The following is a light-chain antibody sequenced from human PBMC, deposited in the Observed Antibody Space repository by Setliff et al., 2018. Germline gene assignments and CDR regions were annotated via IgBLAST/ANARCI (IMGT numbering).Light chain of an antibody. Sequence: QSALTQPASVSGSPGQSITISCTGTSSDVGGYNSVSWYQQHPGKAPKLMIYDVSNRPSGVSNRFSGSKSGNTASLTISGLQAEDEADYYCSSYTGTYVFGSGTKV. J-gene: IGLJ1*01. CDR2: DVS. V-gene: IGLV2-14*03. CDR1: SSDVGGYNS. CDR3: SSYTGTYV.